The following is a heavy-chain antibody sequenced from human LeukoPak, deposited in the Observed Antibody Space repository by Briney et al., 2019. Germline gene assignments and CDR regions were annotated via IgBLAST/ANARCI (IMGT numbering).Heavy chain of an antibody. J-gene: IGHJ3*02. Sequence: GGSLRLSCAASGFTFSSYGMHWVRQAPGKGLEWVAVIWYDGSNKYYADSVKGRFTISRDNSKNTLYLQMSSLRAEDTAVYYCAREDRYSSGWKDAFDMWGQGTMVTVSS. V-gene: IGHV3-33*01. CDR3: AREDRYSSGWKDAFDM. CDR2: IWYDGSNK. D-gene: IGHD6-19*01. CDR1: GFTFSSYG.